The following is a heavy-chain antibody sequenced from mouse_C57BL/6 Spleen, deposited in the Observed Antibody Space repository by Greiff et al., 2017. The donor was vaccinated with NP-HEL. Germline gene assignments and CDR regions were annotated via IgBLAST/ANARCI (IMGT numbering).Heavy chain of an antibody. V-gene: IGHV5-9*01. J-gene: IGHJ1*03. CDR1: GFTFSSYT. Sequence: DVMLVESGGGLVKPGGSLKLSCAASGFTFSSYTMSWVRQTPEKRLEWVATISGGGGNTYYPDSVKGRFTISRDNAKNTLYLQMSSLRSEDTALYYCARRVYGYDEYFDVWGTGTTVTVSS. CDR3: ARRVYGYDEYFDV. CDR2: ISGGGGNT. D-gene: IGHD2-2*01.